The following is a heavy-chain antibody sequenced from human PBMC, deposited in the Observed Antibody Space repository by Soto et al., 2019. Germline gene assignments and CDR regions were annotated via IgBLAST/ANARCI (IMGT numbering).Heavy chain of an antibody. CDR1: GGSFSGFY. CDR3: ARVYATGTTPDYFDN. CDR2: INHSGST. Sequence: SETLSLTCAVYGGSFSGFYWSWIRLPPGKGLEWIGVINHSGSTNYNPSLKSRVTISVDTSKNQISLKVRSVTAADTAVYYCARVYATGTTPDYFDNWGQGTLVTVSS. V-gene: IGHV4-34*01. D-gene: IGHD1-1*01. J-gene: IGHJ4*02.